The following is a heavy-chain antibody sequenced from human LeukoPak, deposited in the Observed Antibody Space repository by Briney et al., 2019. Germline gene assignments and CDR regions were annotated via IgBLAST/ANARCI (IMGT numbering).Heavy chain of an antibody. Sequence: GGSLRLSCTASGFTFGDYAMSWVRQAPGKGLEWVGFIRSKAYGGTTEYAASVKGRFTISRDDSKSIAYLQMNSLKTEDTAVYYCTRVGSSGCQDYGGKGTLVTVSS. J-gene: IGHJ4*02. CDR3: TRVGSSGCQDY. D-gene: IGHD6-19*01. CDR1: GFTFGDYA. CDR2: IRSKAYGGTT. V-gene: IGHV3-49*04.